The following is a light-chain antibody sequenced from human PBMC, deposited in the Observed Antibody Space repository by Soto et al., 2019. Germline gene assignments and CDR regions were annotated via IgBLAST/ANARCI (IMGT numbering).Light chain of an antibody. CDR1: SSNIEAGYD. CDR3: QSYDSSLSAL. Sequence: QSVLTQPPSVSGAPGQRVTISCTGSSSNIEAGYDVHWYQQLPGTAPKLLIYGNSNRPSGVPDRFSGSKSGTSASLAITGLQVEDDADYYCQSYDSSLSALFGGGTKLTVL. V-gene: IGLV1-40*01. J-gene: IGLJ2*01. CDR2: GNS.